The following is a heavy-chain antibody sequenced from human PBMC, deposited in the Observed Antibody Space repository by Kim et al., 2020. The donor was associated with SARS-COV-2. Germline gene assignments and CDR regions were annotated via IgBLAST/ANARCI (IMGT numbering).Heavy chain of an antibody. CDR1: GGSFSGYY. J-gene: IGHJ5*02. Sequence: SETLSLTCAVYGGSFSGYYWSWIRQPPGKGLEWIGEINHSGSTNYNPSLKSRVTISVDTSKNQFSLKLSSVTAADTAVYYCAGGPLTMVRGVPLAELMFDPWGQGTLVTVSS. CDR2: INHSGST. V-gene: IGHV4-34*01. CDR3: AGGPLTMVRGVPLAELMFDP. D-gene: IGHD3-10*01.